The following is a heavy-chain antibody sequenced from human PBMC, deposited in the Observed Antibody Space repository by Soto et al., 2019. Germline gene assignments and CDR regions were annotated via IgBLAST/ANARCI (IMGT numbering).Heavy chain of an antibody. CDR2: IIPIFGTA. D-gene: IGHD3-22*01. Sequence: GASVKVSCKASGGTFSSYAISWVRQAPGQGLEWMGGIIPIFGTANYAQKFQGRVTITADESTSTAYMELSSLRSEDTAVYYCARGADHLYDSSGYLTPPFDYWGQGTLVTVSS. J-gene: IGHJ4*02. V-gene: IGHV1-69*13. CDR1: GGTFSSYA. CDR3: ARGADHLYDSSGYLTPPFDY.